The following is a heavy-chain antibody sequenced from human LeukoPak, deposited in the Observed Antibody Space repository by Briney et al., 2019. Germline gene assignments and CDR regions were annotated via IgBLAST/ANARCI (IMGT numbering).Heavy chain of an antibody. D-gene: IGHD5-18*01. CDR3: AKDWDTAMVTAYFDY. CDR1: GFTFSSYA. Sequence: PGGSLRLSCAASGFTFSSYAMSWVRQAPGKGLEWVSAISGGGGSTYYADSVKGRFTISRDNSKNTLYLQMNSLRAEDTAVYYCAKDWDTAMVTAYFDYWGQGTLVTVSS. V-gene: IGHV3-23*01. J-gene: IGHJ4*02. CDR2: ISGGGGST.